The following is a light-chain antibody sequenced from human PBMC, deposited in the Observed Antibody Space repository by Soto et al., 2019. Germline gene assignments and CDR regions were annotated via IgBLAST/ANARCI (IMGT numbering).Light chain of an antibody. J-gene: IGLJ1*01. CDR1: SSDVGGYKS. Sequence: QSALTQPRSVSGSPGQSVTLSCTGTSSDVGGYKSVSWYQHHPGKAPKLMIYDVTKRPSGVPNRFSGSKSGNTASLTISGLQAEDEADYYCCSYAGSFTYVFGTGTKVTVL. CDR2: DVT. V-gene: IGLV2-11*01. CDR3: CSYAGSFTYV.